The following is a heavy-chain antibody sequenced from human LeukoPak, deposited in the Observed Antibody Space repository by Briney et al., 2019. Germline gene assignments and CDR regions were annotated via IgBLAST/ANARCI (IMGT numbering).Heavy chain of an antibody. V-gene: IGHV4-4*02. CDR3: AGLVGRYSNGMYYYFDY. CDR2: MYLSGTT. D-gene: IGHD1-26*01. Sequence: SETLSLTCAVSGGSITSVNLRAWVRQPPGKGLEWVGEMYLSGTTTCNPSLRGRATISLDRSKNQVSLRLNSVTAADTALYYCAGLVGRYSNGMYYYFDYWGQGILVTVSS. CDR1: GGSITSVNL. J-gene: IGHJ4*02.